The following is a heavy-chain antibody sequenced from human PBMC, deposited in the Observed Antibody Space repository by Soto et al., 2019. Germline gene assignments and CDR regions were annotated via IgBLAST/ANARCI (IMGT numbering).Heavy chain of an antibody. V-gene: IGHV1-69*13. J-gene: IGHJ4*02. CDR3: AEGYYYDSSGYYRLLGY. Sequence: ASVKVSCKASGGTFSSYAISWVRQAPGQGLEWMGGIIPIFGTANYAQKFQGRVTITADESTSTAYMELSSLRSEDTAVYYCAEGYYYDSSGYYRLLGYWGQGTLVTVSS. CDR2: IIPIFGTA. CDR1: GGTFSSYA. D-gene: IGHD3-22*01.